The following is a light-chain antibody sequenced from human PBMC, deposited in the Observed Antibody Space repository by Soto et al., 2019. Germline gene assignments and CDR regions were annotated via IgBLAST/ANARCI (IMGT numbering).Light chain of an antibody. J-gene: IGKJ1*01. CDR1: QSIAIS. V-gene: IGKV3-15*01. Sequence: EIVLTQSPASLSVSPGERATLSCSASQSIAISLAWYQQKPGLAPRLIIYGASTRATGIPARFSGSGSGTEFTLTLHGLQSEDFAVYYCKQYNDWLTVGQGTKVAIK. CDR3: KQYNDWLT. CDR2: GAS.